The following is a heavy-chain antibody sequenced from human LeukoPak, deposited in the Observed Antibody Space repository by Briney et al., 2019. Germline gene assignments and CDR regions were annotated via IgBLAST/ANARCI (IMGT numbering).Heavy chain of an antibody. J-gene: IGHJ4*02. CDR2: TNSDGSSI. Sequence: GGSLRLSCAASGFTFSSYWMHWVRQAPGKGLVWVSRTNSDGSSISYADSVKGRFTISRDDAKNTLYLQMNSLRAEDTAVYYCVRAAAASFDYWGQGTLVTVSS. V-gene: IGHV3-74*01. CDR1: GFTFSSYW. CDR3: VRAAAASFDY. D-gene: IGHD6-13*01.